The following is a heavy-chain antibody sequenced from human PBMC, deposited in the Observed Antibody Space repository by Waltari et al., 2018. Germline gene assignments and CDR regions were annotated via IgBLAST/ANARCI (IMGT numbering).Heavy chain of an antibody. CDR1: GFTVSSSY. V-gene: IGHV3-53*01. CDR2: MYSSGTT. Sequence: EVQLVESGGGLIQPGGSLRLSCAASGFTVSSSYISWVRQAPGKGLEWVSLMYSSGTTYYIDAVKGRFTISRDMSKNTLYLQRNSLRAEDTAVYYCARELGYSSSWGYWGQGTLVTVSS. CDR3: ARELGYSSSWGY. J-gene: IGHJ4*02. D-gene: IGHD6-13*01.